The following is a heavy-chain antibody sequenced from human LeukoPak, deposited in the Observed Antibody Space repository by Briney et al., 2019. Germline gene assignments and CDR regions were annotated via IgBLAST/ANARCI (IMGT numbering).Heavy chain of an antibody. CDR2: MNPENGNT. CDR1: GYTFTGYD. D-gene: IGHD5-12*01. J-gene: IGHJ4*02. Sequence: ASVKVSCKASGYTFTGYDINWVRQATGQGLEWMGWMNPENGNTGYAQKFQGRVTMARDTSIGTAYMELSSLRSEDTAVYYCARALSGCVLCFDYWGQGSLVTVSS. V-gene: IGHV1-8*01. CDR3: ARALSGCVLCFDY.